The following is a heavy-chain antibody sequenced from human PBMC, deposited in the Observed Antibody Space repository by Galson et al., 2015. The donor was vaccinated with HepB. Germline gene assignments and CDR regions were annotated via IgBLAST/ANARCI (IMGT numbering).Heavy chain of an antibody. CDR1: GFTFSDYY. J-gene: IGHJ3*02. CDR2: ISSSSSYT. D-gene: IGHD3-16*02. V-gene: IGHV3-11*05. CDR3: ARDFSDYVWGSYRYTEGGLNGDAFDI. Sequence: SLRLSCAASGFTFSDYYMSWIRQAPGKGLEWVSYISSSSSYTNYADSVKGRFTISRDNAKNSLYLQMNSLRAEDTAVYYCARDFSDYVWGSYRYTEGGLNGDAFDIWGQGTMVTVSS.